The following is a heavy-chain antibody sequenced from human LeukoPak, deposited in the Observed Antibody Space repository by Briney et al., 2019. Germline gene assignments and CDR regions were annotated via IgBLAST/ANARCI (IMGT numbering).Heavy chain of an antibody. CDR2: VHGDGYSI. V-gene: IGHV3-74*01. CDR3: ARAQVGAPTDF. D-gene: IGHD1-26*01. Sequence: GGSLRLFCAASGFPFSSYAMYWVRRAPGKGLVWVARVHGDGYSISYADSVRGRFTISRDNAKDTLYLHMNSLRPEDTAVYYCARAQVGAPTDFWGQGTLVTVSS. J-gene: IGHJ4*02. CDR1: GFPFSSYA.